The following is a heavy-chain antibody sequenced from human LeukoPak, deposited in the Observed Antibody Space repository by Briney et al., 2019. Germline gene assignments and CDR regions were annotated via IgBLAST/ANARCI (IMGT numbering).Heavy chain of an antibody. CDR2: TYYWSKWYN. V-gene: IGHV6-1*01. D-gene: IGHD2-21*01. CDR3: CHSLSGRTGAFDI. Sequence: SQTLSLTCAISGDSVSSNSAAWNWIRQSPSRGLEWLGRTYYWSKWYNDYAVSVKSRITINPDTSKNQFSLQLDSVTPEDTAVYYCCHSLSGRTGAFDIWGRGTVVTVSS. CDR1: GDSVSSNSAA. J-gene: IGHJ3*02.